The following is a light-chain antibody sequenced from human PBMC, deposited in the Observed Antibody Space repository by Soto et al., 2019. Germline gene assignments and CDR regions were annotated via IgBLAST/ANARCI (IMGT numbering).Light chain of an antibody. Sequence: EIVLTQSPATLSLSPGERATLSCRASQSGSSNYLAWYQQKPGQAPRLLMYGASSRATGIPARFSGSGSGTDFTLTISRVEPEDFGVYYCQQYGSSPITFGQGTRLEIK. CDR1: QSGSSNY. V-gene: IGKV3-20*01. CDR3: QQYGSSPIT. J-gene: IGKJ5*01. CDR2: GAS.